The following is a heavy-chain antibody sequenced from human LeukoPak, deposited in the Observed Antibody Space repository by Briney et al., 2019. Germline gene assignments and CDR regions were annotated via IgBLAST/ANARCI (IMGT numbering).Heavy chain of an antibody. CDR1: RYTFTSYV. CDR3: ARDVVPCCSGGSCYGWFDP. CDR2: ISAYNCNT. J-gene: IGHJ5*02. V-gene: IGHV1-18*01. D-gene: IGHD2-15*01. Sequence: GASVKVSCKASRYTFTSYVISWVRQAPGQGLEWMGWISAYNCNTNYAQKLQGRVTMTTDTTTSTAYMELRSLRSDDTAVYYCARDVVPCCSGGSCYGWFDPWGQGTLVTVSS.